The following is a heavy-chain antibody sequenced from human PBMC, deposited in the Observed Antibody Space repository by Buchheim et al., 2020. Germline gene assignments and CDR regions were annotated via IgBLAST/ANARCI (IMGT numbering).Heavy chain of an antibody. CDR2: ISYDGSNK. V-gene: IGHV3-30-3*01. D-gene: IGHD3-22*01. Sequence: QVQLVESGGGVVQPGRSLRLSCAASGFTFSSYAMHWVRQAPGKGLEWVAVISYDGSNKYYADSVKGRFTISRDNSKNKLYLQMNSLRAEDTAVYYCARDYWNYYDSSGYYGNFDYWGQGTL. CDR1: GFTFSSYA. CDR3: ARDYWNYYDSSGYYGNFDY. J-gene: IGHJ4*02.